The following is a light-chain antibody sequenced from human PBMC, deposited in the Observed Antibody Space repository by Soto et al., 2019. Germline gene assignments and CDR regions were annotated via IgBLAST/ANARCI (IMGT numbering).Light chain of an antibody. Sequence: EIVLTQSPGTLSLSPGERATLSCRASQSVSSSYLAWYQQKPGQAPRLLIYGASNRATGIPDRFSVSASGPDFTLTLSRLEPENFAVYYCQHYGTSALFGPGTKVDIK. J-gene: IGKJ3*01. CDR2: GAS. CDR1: QSVSSSY. CDR3: QHYGTSAL. V-gene: IGKV3-20*01.